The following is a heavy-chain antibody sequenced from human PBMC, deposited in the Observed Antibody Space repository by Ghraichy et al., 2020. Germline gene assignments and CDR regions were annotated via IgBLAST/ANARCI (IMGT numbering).Heavy chain of an antibody. V-gene: IGHV4-34*01. CDR2: INHSGST. CDR3: ARGGYYDFWSGYNHYYYYMAV. D-gene: IGHD3-3*01. Sequence: SETLSLTCAVYGGSFSGYYWSWIRQPPGKGLEWIGEINHSGSTNYNPSLKSRVTISVDTSKNQFSLKLSSVTAADTAVYYCARGGYYDFWSGYNHYYYYMAVWCKGTTVTVSS. CDR1: GGSFSGYY. J-gene: IGHJ6*03.